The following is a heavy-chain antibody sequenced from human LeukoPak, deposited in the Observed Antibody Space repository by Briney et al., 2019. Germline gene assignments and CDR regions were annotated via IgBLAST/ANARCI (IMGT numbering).Heavy chain of an antibody. D-gene: IGHD3-10*01. J-gene: IGHJ4*02. CDR3: ARHPDYYGPYYFDY. Sequence: PSETLSLTCTVSGGSISSYYWSWIRQPPGKGLEWIGYIYYSGSTNYNPSLKSRVTISVDTSKNQFSLKLSSVTAADTAVYYCARHPDYYGPYYFDYWGQGTLVTVSS. CDR2: IYYSGST. V-gene: IGHV4-59*08. CDR1: GGSISSYY.